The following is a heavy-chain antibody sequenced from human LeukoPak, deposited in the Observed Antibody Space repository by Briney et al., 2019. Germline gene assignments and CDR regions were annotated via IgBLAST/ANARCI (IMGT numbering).Heavy chain of an antibody. Sequence: GGSLRLSCAASGFTFSSYTMNWVRQAPGKGLEWVSWISSGSSPIYYADSVKGRFTISRDNAKNSLYLQMNSLRAEDTAVYYCARGSPTLDYWGQGTLVTVSS. CDR1: GFTFSSYT. J-gene: IGHJ4*02. V-gene: IGHV3-21*05. CDR2: ISSGSSPI. D-gene: IGHD1-1*01. CDR3: ARGSPTLDY.